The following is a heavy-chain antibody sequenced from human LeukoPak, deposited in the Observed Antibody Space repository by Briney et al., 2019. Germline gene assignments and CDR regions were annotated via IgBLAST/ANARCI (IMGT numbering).Heavy chain of an antibody. D-gene: IGHD3-3*01. J-gene: IGHJ1*01. V-gene: IGHV3-74*01. Sequence: PGGSLRLSCAASGFTFSSYWMHWVRQAPGKGRVWVSRINSDGSSTSYADSVKGRFTISRDNAKNTLYLQMNSLRAEDTAVYYCASTSYYDFWSGWRPAGEYFQHWGQGTLVTVSS. CDR2: INSDGSST. CDR1: GFTFSSYW. CDR3: ASTSYYDFWSGWRPAGEYFQH.